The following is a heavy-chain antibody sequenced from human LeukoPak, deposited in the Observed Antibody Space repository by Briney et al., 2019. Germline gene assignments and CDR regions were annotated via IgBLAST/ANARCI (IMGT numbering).Heavy chain of an antibody. D-gene: IGHD5-24*01. CDR2: IYHDGST. J-gene: IGHJ4*02. V-gene: IGHV4-38-2*02. CDR3: ARRRDGYSPWDY. CDR1: GYSITNGDS. Sequence: SETLSLTCTVSGYSITNGDSWAWIRQPPGRRLEWIGSIYHDGSTFYNPSLTTRVTMSVDTSKNQFSLRLSSVTAADTAFYYCARRRDGYSPWDYWGQGNLVTVSS.